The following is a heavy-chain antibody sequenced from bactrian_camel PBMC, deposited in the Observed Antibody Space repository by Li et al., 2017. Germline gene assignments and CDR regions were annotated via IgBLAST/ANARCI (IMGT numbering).Heavy chain of an antibody. CDR1: GRTFEDPA. V-gene: IGHV3S63*01. CDR2: IATGSGNT. D-gene: IGHD6*01. CDR3: AADVCPSCAGLGLRDASWYRY. Sequence: HVQLVESGGGAVQAGGSLRLSCTAVSGRTFEDPAMAWYRQAPGKEREGVARIATGSGNTYYADSVKGRFTISQDNAKNTVYLQMNSLKPEDSATYYCAADVCPSCAGLGLRDASWYRYWGQGTQVTVS. J-gene: IGHJ4*01.